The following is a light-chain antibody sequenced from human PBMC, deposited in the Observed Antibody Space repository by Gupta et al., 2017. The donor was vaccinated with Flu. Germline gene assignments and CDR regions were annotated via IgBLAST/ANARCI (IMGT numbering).Light chain of an antibody. CDR3: QEDNTWLWT. J-gene: IGKJ1*01. CDR2: GAS. V-gene: IGKV3-15*01. Sequence: EIVMTQSPATLSVSPGERATLSCRASQSVSSNLAWYQQKPGQAPRLLIYGASTRATGIPARFSGSGSATEFTLTIIILQSEAFAVYYTQEDNTWLWTFGQGTKVEIK. CDR1: QSVSSN.